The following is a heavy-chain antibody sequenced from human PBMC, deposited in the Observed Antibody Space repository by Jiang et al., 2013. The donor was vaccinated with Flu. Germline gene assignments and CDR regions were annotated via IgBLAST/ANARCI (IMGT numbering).Heavy chain of an antibody. Sequence: GLVKPSETLSLTCTVSGGSVSSSSYYWGWIRQTPGKGLEWIGSIYFDGTIYYNPSLKSRVTISVDTSKNQFSLKLNSLTAADTAVYYCVRHVKAADTAMVYFDFWGQGTLVTVSS. J-gene: IGHJ4*02. CDR2: IYFDGTI. V-gene: IGHV4-39*07. CDR3: VRHVKAADTAMVYFDF. CDR1: GGSVSSSSYY. D-gene: IGHD5-18*01.